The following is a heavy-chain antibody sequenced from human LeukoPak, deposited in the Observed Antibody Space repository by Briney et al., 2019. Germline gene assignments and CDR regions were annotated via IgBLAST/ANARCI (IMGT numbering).Heavy chain of an antibody. Sequence: SETLSLTCTVYGGSISSYYWSWIRQPPGKGLEWIGYIYYSGSTNYNPSLKSRVTMSVDTSKNLFSLKPSSVTAADTAVYYCARGRGGFGDLLYLHFDYWGQGTLVTVSS. V-gene: IGHV4-59*01. D-gene: IGHD3-10*01. CDR1: GGSISSYY. J-gene: IGHJ4*02. CDR3: ARGRGGFGDLLYLHFDY. CDR2: IYYSGST.